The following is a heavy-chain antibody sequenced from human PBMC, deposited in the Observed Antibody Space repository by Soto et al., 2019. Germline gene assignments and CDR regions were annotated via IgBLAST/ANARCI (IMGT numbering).Heavy chain of an antibody. Sequence: QVQLQESGPGLVKPSQTLSLTCTVSGGSISSGGYYWSWIRQHPGKGLEWIGYIYYSGSTYYNPSLKSRVTISVDTYKNQFPLKLSSVTAADTAVYYCARGQGGYWYFDLWGRGTLVTVSS. CDR3: ARGQGGYWYFDL. J-gene: IGHJ2*01. D-gene: IGHD3-16*01. CDR1: GGSISSGGYY. CDR2: IYYSGST. V-gene: IGHV4-31*03.